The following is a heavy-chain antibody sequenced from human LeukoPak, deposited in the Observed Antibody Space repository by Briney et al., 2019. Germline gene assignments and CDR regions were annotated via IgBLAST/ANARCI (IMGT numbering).Heavy chain of an antibody. CDR3: ARVGLYYGSGMKLGYYYYYMDV. CDR2: INHSGST. J-gene: IGHJ6*03. CDR1: GGSFSGYY. Sequence: SETLSLTCAVYGGSFSGYYWSWIRQPPGKGLEWIGEINHSGSTNYNPSLKSRVTISVDTSKNQFSLKLSSVTAADTAVYYCARVGLYYGSGMKLGYYYYYMDVWGKGTTVTVSS. V-gene: IGHV4-34*01. D-gene: IGHD3-10*01.